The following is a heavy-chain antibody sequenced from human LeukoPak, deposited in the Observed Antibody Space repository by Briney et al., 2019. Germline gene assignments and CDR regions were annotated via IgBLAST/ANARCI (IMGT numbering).Heavy chain of an antibody. CDR3: ARHHLNAWFGENFWFGP. J-gene: IGHJ5*02. D-gene: IGHD3-10*01. Sequence: GESLKISCKGSGYSFTSYWIGWVRQMPGKGLEWMGIIYPGDSDTRYSPSFQGQVTISADKSINTAYLQWSSLKASDTAIYYCARHHLNAWFGENFWFGPWGQGTLVTVSS. CDR1: GYSFTSYW. V-gene: IGHV5-51*01. CDR2: IYPGDSDT.